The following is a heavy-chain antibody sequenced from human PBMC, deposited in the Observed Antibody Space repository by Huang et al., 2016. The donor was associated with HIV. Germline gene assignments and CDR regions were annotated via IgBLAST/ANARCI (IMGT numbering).Heavy chain of an antibody. D-gene: IGHD2-15*01. J-gene: IGHJ4*02. V-gene: IGHV4-30-4*08. CDR1: GGSISNGDYY. Sequence: QVQLQESGPGLVKPSQTLSLTCTASGGSISNGDYYWSWIRQPPGKGLEWIGYIYYSGNTYYNPSLKSLVSISVDTSKNQFSVKLKSVTAADTAVYYCTRGGRFCSGGSCHLHLFDYWGQGTLVTVSS. CDR3: TRGGRFCSGGSCHLHLFDY. CDR2: IYYSGNT.